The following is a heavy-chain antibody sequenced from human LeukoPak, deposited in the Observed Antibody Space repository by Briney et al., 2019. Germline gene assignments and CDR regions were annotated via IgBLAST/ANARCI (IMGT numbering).Heavy chain of an antibody. J-gene: IGHJ4*02. CDR3: ARDQVSDTAMVQIPESPDY. D-gene: IGHD5-18*01. CDR1: RFTFSSYW. CDR2: INSDGSST. Sequence: PGGSLRLSCAASRFTFSSYWMHWVRQAPGKGLVWVSRINSDGSSTSYADSVKGRFTISRDNAKNTLYLQMNSLRAEDTAVYYCARDQVSDTAMVQIPESPDYWGQGTLVTVSS. V-gene: IGHV3-74*01.